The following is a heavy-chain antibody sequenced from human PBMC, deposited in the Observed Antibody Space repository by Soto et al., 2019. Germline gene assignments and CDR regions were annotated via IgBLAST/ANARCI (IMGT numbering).Heavy chain of an antibody. Sequence: SQTLSLTCAISGDSVSSNSAAWNWIRQSPSRGLEWLGRTYYRSKWYNDYAVSVKSRITINPDTSKNQFSLQLNSVTPEDTAVYYCARETWIQLWLIPQYYYYGMDVWGQGTTVTVSS. CDR1: GDSVSSNSAA. D-gene: IGHD5-18*01. CDR3: ARETWIQLWLIPQYYYYGMDV. CDR2: TYYRSKWYN. J-gene: IGHJ6*02. V-gene: IGHV6-1*01.